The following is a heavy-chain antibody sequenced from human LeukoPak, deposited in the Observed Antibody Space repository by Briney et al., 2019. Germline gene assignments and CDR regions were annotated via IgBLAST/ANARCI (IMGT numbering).Heavy chain of an antibody. V-gene: IGHV1-24*01. D-gene: IGHD6-13*01. CDR2: FDPEDGET. CDR3: ATGGAAAGLNWFDP. CDR1: GYTLTELS. J-gene: IGHJ5*02. Sequence: GASVKASCKVSGYTLTELSMHWVRQAPGKGLEWMGGFDPEDGETIYAQKFQGRVTMTEDTSTDTTYMELSSLRSEDTAVYYCATGGAAAGLNWFDPWGQGTLVTVSS.